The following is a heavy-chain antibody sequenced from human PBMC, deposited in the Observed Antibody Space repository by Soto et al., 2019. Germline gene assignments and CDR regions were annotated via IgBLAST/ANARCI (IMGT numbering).Heavy chain of an antibody. V-gene: IGHV1-2*02. CDR3: TRTKRQWKVQNAFDI. J-gene: IGHJ3*02. CDR1: GYNFIDYY. D-gene: IGHD1-1*01. Sequence: QVHLVQSGADVKKPGASVRVSCKASGYNFIDYYVHWVRQAPGQGLERVAWINPNSGDTYYEEKFKGRVTLTRDTSTSTAHMELRRLTSDGTAMFYCTRTKRQWKVQNAFDIWGQGTMVTVSS. CDR2: INPNSGDT.